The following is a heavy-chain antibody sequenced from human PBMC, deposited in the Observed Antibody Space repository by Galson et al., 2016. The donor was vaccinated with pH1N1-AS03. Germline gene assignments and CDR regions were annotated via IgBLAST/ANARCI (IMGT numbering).Heavy chain of an antibody. V-gene: IGHV1-2*02. CDR2: INPNSGGT. D-gene: IGHD6-19*01. CDR1: GYTLTEYY. J-gene: IGHJ5*02. CDR3: ARNRPIAVSGTDGFDP. Sequence: SVKVSCKASGYTLTEYYLHWVRQAPGQGPEWMGWINPNSGGTKYAQKFQGRVTMTRDTSSSTAYMEMSNLKSDDTAVYYCARNRPIAVSGTDGFDPWGQGTLVAVSS.